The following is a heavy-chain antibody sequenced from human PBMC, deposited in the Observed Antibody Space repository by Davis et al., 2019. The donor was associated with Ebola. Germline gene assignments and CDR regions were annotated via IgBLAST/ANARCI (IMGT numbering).Heavy chain of an antibody. V-gene: IGHV4-38-2*02. D-gene: IGHD3-22*01. CDR2: IYHSGST. J-gene: IGHJ6*04. Sequence: GSLRLSCTVSGYSISSGYYWGWIRQPPGKGLEWIGSIYHSGSTYYNPSLKSRVTISVDTSKNQFSLKLSSVTAADTAVYYCARDRSDSSGYYLYYYYGMDVWGKGTTVTVSS. CDR3: ARDRSDSSGYYLYYYYGMDV. CDR1: GYSISSGYY.